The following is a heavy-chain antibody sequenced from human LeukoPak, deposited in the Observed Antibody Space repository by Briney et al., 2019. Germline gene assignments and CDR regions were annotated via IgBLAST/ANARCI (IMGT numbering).Heavy chain of an antibody. CDR3: ARVDTSHLRYFDS. CDR1: GFTFSSYA. CDR2: ISQSGNTI. J-gene: IGHJ4*02. Sequence: GSLRLSCAASGFTFSSYAMSWVRQAPGKGLEWISAISQSGNTIYYADSVKGRFIISRDNSKNTLYLQLNSLRAEDTAVYYCARVDTSHLRYFDSWGQGTLVTVSS. D-gene: IGHD3-16*01. V-gene: IGHV3-23*01.